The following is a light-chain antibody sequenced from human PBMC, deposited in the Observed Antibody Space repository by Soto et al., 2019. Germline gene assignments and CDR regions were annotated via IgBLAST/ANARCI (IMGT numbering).Light chain of an antibody. Sequence: TVMTQSPATLSMSPGDRAALSCRASLNVATNMAWYQQKPGQAPRLLIYGASIRATGVPARFTGSGSGTEFNLTINNLQSEDFAVYYCHQYHTGLRTFGRGTRVEV. CDR1: LNVATN. V-gene: IGKV3-15*01. CDR3: HQYHTGLRT. CDR2: GAS. J-gene: IGKJ1*01.